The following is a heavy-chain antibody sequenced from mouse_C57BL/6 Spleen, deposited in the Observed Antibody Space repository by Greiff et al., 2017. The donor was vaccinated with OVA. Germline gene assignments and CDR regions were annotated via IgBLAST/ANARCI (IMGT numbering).Heavy chain of an antibody. CDR1: GYSITSGYD. CDR3: ARGGDYDYLDY. CDR2: ISDSGST. V-gene: IGHV3-1*01. J-gene: IGHJ2*01. Sequence: EVKLLESGPGMVKPSQSLSLTCTVTGYSITSGYDWHWIRNFPGNKLEWMGYISDSGSTNYKPSLNSRISITHDTSKNHFFLKLNSVTTEDTATYDCARGGDYDYLDYWGQGTTLTVSS. D-gene: IGHD2-13*01.